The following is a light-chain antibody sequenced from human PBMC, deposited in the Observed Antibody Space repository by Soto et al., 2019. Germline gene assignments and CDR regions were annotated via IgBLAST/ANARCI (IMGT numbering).Light chain of an antibody. Sequence: QSVLTQSPSVSAAPGQTVSISCSGTSSNIENNYVSWYQVLPKTAPKLLIYDNLKRPSGIPDRFSGSKSGTSATLVITGLQTGDEADYCCGTWESSRNWVFGGGTKLTVL. CDR2: DNL. CDR1: SSNIENNY. CDR3: GTWESSRNWV. J-gene: IGLJ3*02. V-gene: IGLV1-51*01.